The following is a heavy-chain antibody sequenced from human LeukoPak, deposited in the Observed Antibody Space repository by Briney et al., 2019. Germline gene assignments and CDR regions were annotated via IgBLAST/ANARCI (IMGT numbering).Heavy chain of an antibody. CDR2: IYYSGST. CDR1: GGSISSYY. Sequence: SETLSLTCTVSGGSISSYYWSWIRQPPGKGLEWIGYIYYSGSTNYNPSLKSRVTISVDTSKNQFSLKLSSVTAADTAVYYCASVGSRSWLYYYYGMDVLGQGTTVTVSS. CDR3: ASVGSRSWLYYYYGMDV. D-gene: IGHD6-13*01. V-gene: IGHV4-59*01. J-gene: IGHJ6*02.